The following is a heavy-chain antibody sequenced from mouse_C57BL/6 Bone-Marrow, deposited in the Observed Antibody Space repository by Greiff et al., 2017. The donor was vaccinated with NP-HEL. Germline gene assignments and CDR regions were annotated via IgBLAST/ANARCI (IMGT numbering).Heavy chain of an antibody. CDR2: IDPSDSYT. D-gene: IGHD2-4*01. CDR1: GYTFTSYW. J-gene: IGHJ3*01. V-gene: IGHV1-69*01. Sequence: VQLQQPGAELVMPGASVKLSCKASGYTFTSYWMHWVKQRPGQGLEWIGEIDPSDSYTNYNQKFKGKSTLTVDKSSSTAYMQLSSLTSEDSAVYYCAVYYDYDPYWGQGTLVTVSA. CDR3: AVYYDYDPY.